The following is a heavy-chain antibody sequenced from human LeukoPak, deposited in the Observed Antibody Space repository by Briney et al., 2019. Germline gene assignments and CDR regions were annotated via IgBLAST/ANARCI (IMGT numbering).Heavy chain of an antibody. V-gene: IGHV3-21*01. CDR2: ISSYSTYI. CDR3: ARLSGNFGSYYFDY. Sequence: GGSLRLSCAASGFTFSGYSINWVRQAPGKGLEWVSSISSYSTYIYYADSVKGRFTISRDNAKSSLYLQMSSLRAEDTAVYYCARLSGNFGSYYFDYWGQGTLVTVSS. CDR1: GFTFSGYS. D-gene: IGHD1-26*01. J-gene: IGHJ4*02.